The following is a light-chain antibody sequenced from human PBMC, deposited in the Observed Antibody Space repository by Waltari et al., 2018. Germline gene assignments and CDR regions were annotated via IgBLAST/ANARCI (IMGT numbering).Light chain of an antibody. CDR3: CSFTATNTWV. CDR2: GVN. CDR1: SRDVGGYDY. J-gene: IGLJ3*02. Sequence: QSALTQPASVSGSPGQSITVSCTGTSRDVGGYDYVSWYQHHPGKAPKLIIYGVNNRPSGVSDRFSVSKSGNAASLTISGLQAEDEADYYCCSFTATNTWVFGGGTKLTVL. V-gene: IGLV2-14*01.